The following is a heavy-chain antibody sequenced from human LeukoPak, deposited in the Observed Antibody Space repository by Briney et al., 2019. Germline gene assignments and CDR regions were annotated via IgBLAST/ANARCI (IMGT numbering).Heavy chain of an antibody. CDR3: ARAEYSSSWGYYYYYMDV. J-gene: IGHJ6*03. D-gene: IGHD6-6*01. V-gene: IGHV3-48*04. CDR2: ISSSSSTI. Sequence: GGSLRLSCAASGFTFSSYSMNWVRQAPGKGLEWVSYISSSSSTIYYADSVKGRFTISRDNAKNSLYLQMNSLRAEDTAVYYCARAEYSSSWGYYYYYMDVWGKGTTVTVSS. CDR1: GFTFSSYS.